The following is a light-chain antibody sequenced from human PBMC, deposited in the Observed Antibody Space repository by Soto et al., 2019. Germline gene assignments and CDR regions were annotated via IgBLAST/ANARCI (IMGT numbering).Light chain of an antibody. Sequence: QSALTQPASVSGSPGQSITISCTGTSSDVGGYNYVSWYQQHPGKAPKLMIYEVSNRPSGVSNRFSGSKSGNTASLTISGLQAEDEAYYYCSSYTSSSPYVFGTGPKVTVL. J-gene: IGLJ1*01. CDR3: SSYTSSSPYV. CDR1: SSDVGGYNY. V-gene: IGLV2-14*01. CDR2: EVS.